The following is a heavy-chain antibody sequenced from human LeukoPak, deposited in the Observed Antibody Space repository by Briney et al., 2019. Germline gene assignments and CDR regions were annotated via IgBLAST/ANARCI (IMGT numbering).Heavy chain of an antibody. V-gene: IGHV3-33*01. CDR1: GFTFSSYG. D-gene: IGHD1-26*01. J-gene: IGHJ4*02. Sequence: GGSLRLSCAASGFTFSSYGMHWVRQAPGKGLEWVAVIWYDGSNKYYADSVKGRFTISRDNPKNTLYLQMNSLRAEDTAVYYCARLGWELGNWDYWGQGTLVTVSS. CDR2: IWYDGSNK. CDR3: ARLGWELGNWDY.